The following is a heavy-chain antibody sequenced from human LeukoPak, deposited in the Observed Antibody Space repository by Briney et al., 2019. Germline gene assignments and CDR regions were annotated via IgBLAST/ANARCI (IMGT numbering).Heavy chain of an antibody. V-gene: IGHV3-30*18. D-gene: IGHD3-10*01. CDR2: ISYDGSNK. CDR1: GFTFSSYG. Sequence: GRSLRLSCAASGFTFSSYGMHWVRQAPGKGLEWVAVISYDGSNKYYADSVKGRFTISRDNSKNTLYLQMNSLRAEDTVVYYCAKGPLQDYGSDWGQGTLVTVSS. J-gene: IGHJ4*02. CDR3: AKGPLQDYGSD.